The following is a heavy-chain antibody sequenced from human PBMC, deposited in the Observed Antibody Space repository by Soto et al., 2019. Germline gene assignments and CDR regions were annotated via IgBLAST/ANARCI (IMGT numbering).Heavy chain of an antibody. CDR3: ARGSEDYNGWYSDL. CDR2: LYYSGRT. D-gene: IGHD4-4*01. J-gene: IGHJ2*01. V-gene: IGHV4-59*03. CDR1: GGSLRGYY. Sequence: QVQLQESGPGLVKPSETLSLTCNVSGGSLRGYYWNWIRQPPGKGLAWIGYLYYSGRTNYNPSLESRVTISVDTSKNQLSLELTSVTAADTAVYYCARGSEDYNGWYSDLWGRGTPVTVSS.